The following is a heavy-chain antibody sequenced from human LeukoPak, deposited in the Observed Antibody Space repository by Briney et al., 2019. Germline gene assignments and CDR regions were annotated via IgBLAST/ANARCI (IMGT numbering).Heavy chain of an antibody. CDR3: ARSRGYFDY. D-gene: IGHD6-13*01. J-gene: IGHJ4*02. V-gene: IGHV4-59*01. CDR1: GGSISSYY. CDR2: IYYSGST. Sequence: SETLSLTCTVSGGSISSYYWSWIRQPPGKGLEWIGYIYYSGSTNYNPSLKSRVTISVDTSKNQFSLKLSSVTAADTALYYCARSRGYFDYWSQGTLVTVSS.